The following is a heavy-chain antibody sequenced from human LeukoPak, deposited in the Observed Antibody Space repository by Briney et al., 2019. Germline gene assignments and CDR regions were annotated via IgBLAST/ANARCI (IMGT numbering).Heavy chain of an antibody. J-gene: IGHJ4*02. CDR2: ISYDGSNK. CDR3: AKGPGLNTAMVVRHFDY. Sequence: GGSLRLSCGASGFTFSSYAMHWVRQAPGKGLEWVAVISYDGSNKYYADSVKGRFTISRDNSKNTLYLQMNSLRAGDTAVYYCAKGPGLNTAMVVRHFDYWGQGTLVTVSS. D-gene: IGHD5-18*01. V-gene: IGHV3-30-3*01. CDR1: GFTFSSYA.